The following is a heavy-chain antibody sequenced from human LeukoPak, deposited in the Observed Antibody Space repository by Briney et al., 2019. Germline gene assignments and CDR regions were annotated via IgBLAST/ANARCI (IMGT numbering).Heavy chain of an antibody. J-gene: IGHJ6*02. CDR3: AKDLNYDFWSGSTHYGMDV. CDR1: GFTFDDYA. CDR2: ISWNSGSI. D-gene: IGHD3-3*01. V-gene: IGHV3-9*01. Sequence: GRSLRLSCAASGFTFDDYAMHWVRQAPGKGLEWVSGISWNSGSIGYADSVKGRFTISRDNAKNSLYLQMNSLRAEDTALHYCAKDLNYDFWSGSTHYGMDVWGQGTTVTVSS.